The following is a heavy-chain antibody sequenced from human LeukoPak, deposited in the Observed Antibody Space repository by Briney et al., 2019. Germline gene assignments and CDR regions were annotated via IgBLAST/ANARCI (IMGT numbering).Heavy chain of an antibody. D-gene: IGHD4-17*01. CDR3: ARGVATTTVVTEGCYFDY. Sequence: SETLSLTCAVYGGSFSGYYWSWIRQPPGKGRDWIGEINHSGSTYYSLSVKSGVTISVDTSKNQFSLKLSSVTAADTAVHYCARGVATTTVVTEGCYFDYWGQGNLVTVSS. CDR1: GGSFSGYY. V-gene: IGHV4-34*01. CDR2: INHSGST. J-gene: IGHJ4*02.